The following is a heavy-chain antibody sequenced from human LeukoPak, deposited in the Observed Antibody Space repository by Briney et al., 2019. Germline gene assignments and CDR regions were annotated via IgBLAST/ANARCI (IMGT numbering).Heavy chain of an antibody. V-gene: IGHV3-30*02. CDR3: AKDYSKTSYYGSGTYYRPNWFDP. CDR1: GFTFSRSS. CDR2: IRYDGSNK. J-gene: IGHJ5*02. D-gene: IGHD3-10*01. Sequence: PGGSLRLSCAASGFTFSRSSMNWVRQAPGKGLEWVAFIRYDGSNKYYADSVKGRFTISRDNSKNTLYLQMNSLRAEDTAMYYCAKDYSKTSYYGSGTYYRPNWFDPWGQGTLVTVSS.